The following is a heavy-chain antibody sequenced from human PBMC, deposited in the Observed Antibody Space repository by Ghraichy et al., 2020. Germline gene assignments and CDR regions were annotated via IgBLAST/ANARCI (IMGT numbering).Heavy chain of an antibody. J-gene: IGHJ3*02. V-gene: IGHV4-30-2*06. CDR2: IYHSGTT. CDR3: ARAPYDDDGFYDDGFDI. CDR1: GGSINSGSFS. Sequence: LSLTCAVSGGSINSGSFSWSWIRQSPGKGLEWIGYIYHSGTTYYNPSLKSRVTISLDDSKNQFSLRLNSVTAADTAVYYCARAPYDDDGFYDDGFDIWGQGTMITVSS. D-gene: IGHD3-22*01.